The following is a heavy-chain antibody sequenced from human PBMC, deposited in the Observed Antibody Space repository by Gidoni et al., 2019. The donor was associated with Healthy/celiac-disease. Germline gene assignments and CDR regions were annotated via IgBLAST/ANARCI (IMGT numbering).Heavy chain of an antibody. J-gene: IGHJ3*02. CDR2: IYPGDSDT. Sequence: EVQLVQSGAEVKKPGESLKISCKGSGYSFTSYWIGWVRQMPGKGREWMGIIYPGDSDTRYSPSFQGQVTISADKSISTAYLQWSSLKASDTAMYYCARYYYDSSGYSDAFDIWGQGTMVTVSS. CDR1: GYSFTSYW. CDR3: ARYYYDSSGYSDAFDI. D-gene: IGHD3-22*01. V-gene: IGHV5-51*03.